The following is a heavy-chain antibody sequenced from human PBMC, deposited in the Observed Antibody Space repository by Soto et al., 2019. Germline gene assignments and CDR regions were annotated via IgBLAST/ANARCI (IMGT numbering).Heavy chain of an antibody. Sequence: HPGGSLRLSCAASGFTFSSYAMSWVRQAPGKGLEWVSAISGSGGSTYYADSVKGRFTISRDNSKNTLYLQMNSLRAEDTAVYYCAKDYPWVPGGIAAASSDAFDIWGQGTMVTVSS. CDR3: AKDYPWVPGGIAAASSDAFDI. J-gene: IGHJ3*02. CDR2: ISGSGGST. D-gene: IGHD6-13*01. V-gene: IGHV3-23*01. CDR1: GFTFSSYA.